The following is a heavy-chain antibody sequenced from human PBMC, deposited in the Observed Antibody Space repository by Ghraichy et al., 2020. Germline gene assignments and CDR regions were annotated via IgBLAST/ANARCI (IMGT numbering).Heavy chain of an antibody. V-gene: IGHV1-69*13. CDR3: ARDHRSRVYSAYYYYMDV. CDR1: GGTFNKFS. CDR2: IIPIFGTA. J-gene: IGHJ6*02. Sequence: SVKVSGKASGGTFNKFSFSWVRQAPGQGLEWMGGIIPIFGTANYAQNLQGRVTITADESTTTVYLELRSLRSEDTAVYYCARDHRSRVYSAYYYYMDVWGQGTTVTVSS. D-gene: IGHD3-22*01.